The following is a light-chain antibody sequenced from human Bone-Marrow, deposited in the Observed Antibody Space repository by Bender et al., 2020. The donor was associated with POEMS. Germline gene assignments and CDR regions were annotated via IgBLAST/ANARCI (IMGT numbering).Light chain of an antibody. CDR3: CSYAGSGTLV. V-gene: IGLV2-23*02. CDR1: SSDVGAYNH. CDR2: DVS. Sequence: QSALTQPASVSGSPGQSITISCTGTSSDVGAYNHVSWYQQHPGKAPKLVIYDVSKRPSGISNRFSGSKSGNTASLTISGLQAEDEADYYCCSYAGSGTLVFGGGTKLTVL. J-gene: IGLJ2*01.